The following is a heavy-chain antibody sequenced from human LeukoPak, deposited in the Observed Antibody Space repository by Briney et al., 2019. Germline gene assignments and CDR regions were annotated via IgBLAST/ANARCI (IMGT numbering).Heavy chain of an antibody. V-gene: IGHV1-69*04. CDR1: GGSFNSYV. CDR2: IIPILNVA. CDR3: ARSRTRITMVRGPSPLVMDV. J-gene: IGHJ6*03. Sequence: ASVKVSCKASGGSFNSYVITWVRQAPGQGLEWMGRIIPILNVANFAQKFQGRVTITTDESTSTAYMELSSLRSEDTAVYYCARSRTRITMVRGPSPLVMDVWGKGTTVTVSS. D-gene: IGHD3-10*01.